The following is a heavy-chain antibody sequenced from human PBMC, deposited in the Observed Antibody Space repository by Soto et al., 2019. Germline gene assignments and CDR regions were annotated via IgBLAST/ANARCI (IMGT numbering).Heavy chain of an antibody. J-gene: IGHJ4*02. CDR1: DGSVSRGGYY. CDR3: AREGSYHYFDY. CDR2: ISYTGGT. Sequence: QVQMQESGPGLVKPSQTLSLACTVSDGSVSRGGYYWSWLRQSPGKGLEWIGNISYTGGTSYNPSPKSRVTISLETSRRQFSLRLASVNAADTALYYCAREGSYHYFDYWGQGALVTVSS. D-gene: IGHD1-26*01. V-gene: IGHV4-31*03.